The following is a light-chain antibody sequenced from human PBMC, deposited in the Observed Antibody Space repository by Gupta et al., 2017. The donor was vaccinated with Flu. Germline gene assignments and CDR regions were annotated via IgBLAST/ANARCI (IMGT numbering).Light chain of an antibody. V-gene: IGLV3-1*01. CDR3: QAWDNNVWV. Sequence: QDNKRPSGISERLSASNSGSTATLTISGTQVVDEADYYCQAWDNNVWVFGGRTRLTVL. CDR2: QDN. J-gene: IGLJ3*02.